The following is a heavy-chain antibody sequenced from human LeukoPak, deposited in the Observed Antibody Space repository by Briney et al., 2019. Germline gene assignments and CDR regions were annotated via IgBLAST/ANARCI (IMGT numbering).Heavy chain of an antibody. CDR1: GFTFDVYA. CDR3: ARDQVQHCSAGSCYVIDK. D-gene: IGHD2-15*01. CDR2: MSYDGSNK. Sequence: PGGTLRLSCAASGFTFDVYAMHWVRQAQAPGQERVAVMSYDGSNKYYADSVQGRFTISRDNSQNTVHLQMSSLGPGDTAVYYCARDQVQHCSAGSCYVIDKWGPGTLVAVSS. J-gene: IGHJ4*02. V-gene: IGHV3-30*04.